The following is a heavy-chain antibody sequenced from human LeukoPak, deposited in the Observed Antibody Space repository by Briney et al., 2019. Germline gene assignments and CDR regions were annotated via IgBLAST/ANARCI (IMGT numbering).Heavy chain of an antibody. CDR3: TKDRRGPAAGTWYFDS. J-gene: IGHJ4*02. Sequence: PGGSLRLPCVASGFTFSSTTMGWVRQAPGRGLEWISSITAIDGRTYHADSVRGRLTISRDNSKNTVYLQLNSLRAGDTAIYYCTKDRRGPAAGTWYFDSWGQGTLVTVSS. D-gene: IGHD6-13*01. V-gene: IGHV3-23*01. CDR2: ITAIDGRT. CDR1: GFTFSSTT.